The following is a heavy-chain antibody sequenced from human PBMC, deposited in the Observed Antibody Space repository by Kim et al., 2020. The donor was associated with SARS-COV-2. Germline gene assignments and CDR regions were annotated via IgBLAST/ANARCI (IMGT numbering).Heavy chain of an antibody. V-gene: IGHV3-48*03. CDR1: GFTFTRYE. CDR2: ISRSGVTE. Sequence: GGSLRLSCAASGFTFTRYEMIWVRQAPGKGLEWVSYISRSGVTEYYADSVKGRFTISRDNAKMSLNLQMHSLRVEDTAVYYCATQTSGSDYWGQGTLVTVSS. CDR3: ATQTSGSDY. D-gene: IGHD6-19*01. J-gene: IGHJ4*02.